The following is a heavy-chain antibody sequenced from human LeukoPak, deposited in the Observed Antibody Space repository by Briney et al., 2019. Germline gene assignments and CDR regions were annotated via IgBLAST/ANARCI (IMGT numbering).Heavy chain of an antibody. V-gene: IGHV3-23*01. CDR1: GFTFSSYA. CDR3: AKHRFESGGYHSTD. Sequence: PPGGSLRLSCAASGFTFSSYAMSWVRQAPGKGLAWVSTISGGSGSTYCADSVKGRFTISRDNSENTLYLQMNSLRDEDTAVYYCAKHRFESGGYHSTDWGQGTLVTVSS. J-gene: IGHJ4*02. D-gene: IGHD2-15*01. CDR2: ISGGSGST.